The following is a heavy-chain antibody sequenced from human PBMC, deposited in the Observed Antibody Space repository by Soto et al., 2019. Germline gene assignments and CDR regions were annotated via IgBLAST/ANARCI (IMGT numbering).Heavy chain of an antibody. CDR3: AKVPSRRYFDWLFPFDY. D-gene: IGHD3-9*01. CDR1: GFTFSSYA. J-gene: IGHJ4*02. CDR2: ISGSGGST. Sequence: GGSLRLSCAASGFTFSSYAMSWVRQAPGKGLEWVSAISGSGGSTYYADSVKGRFTISRDNSKNTLYLQMNSLRAEDTAVYYCAKVPSRRYFDWLFPFDYWGQGTLVTVS. V-gene: IGHV3-23*01.